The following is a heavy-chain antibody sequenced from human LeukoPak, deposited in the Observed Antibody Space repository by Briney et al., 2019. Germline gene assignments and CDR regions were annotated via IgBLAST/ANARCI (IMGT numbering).Heavy chain of an antibody. D-gene: IGHD2-2*01. CDR2: MNPNSGNT. J-gene: IGHJ6*03. V-gene: IGHV1-8*01. Sequence: GASVKVSCKASGYTFTSYDTNWVRQATGQGLEWMGWMNPNSGNTGYAQKFQGRVTMTRNTSISTAYMELSSLRSEDTAVYYCARLEGSTSRDYYYYYMDVWGKGTTVTVSS. CDR3: ARLEGSTSRDYYYYYMDV. CDR1: GYTFTSYD.